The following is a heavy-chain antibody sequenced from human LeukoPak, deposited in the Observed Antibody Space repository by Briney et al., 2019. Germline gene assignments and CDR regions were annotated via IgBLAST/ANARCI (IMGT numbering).Heavy chain of an antibody. CDR2: IIPIFGTA. Sequence: SVKVSCKASGGTFSSYAISWVRQAPGQGLEWMGRIIPIFGTANYAQKFQGRVTITTDESTSTAYMELSSLRSEDTAVYYCARVRSGYDFGSWFDPWGQGTLVTVSS. CDR3: ARVRSGYDFGSWFDP. V-gene: IGHV1-69*05. D-gene: IGHD5-12*01. CDR1: GGTFSSYA. J-gene: IGHJ5*02.